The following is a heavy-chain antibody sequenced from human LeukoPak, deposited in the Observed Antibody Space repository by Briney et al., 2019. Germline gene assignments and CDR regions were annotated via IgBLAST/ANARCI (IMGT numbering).Heavy chain of an antibody. V-gene: IGHV3-23*01. CDR1: GFTFSSYA. CDR3: ASTYYYDSSGLNAFDI. D-gene: IGHD3-22*01. Sequence: GGSLRLSCAASGFTFSSYAMSWVRQAPGKGLEWVSAISGSGGSTYYADSVKGRFTISRHNSKNTLYLQMNSLRAEDTAVYYCASTYYYDSSGLNAFDIWGQGTMVTVSS. CDR2: ISGSGGST. J-gene: IGHJ3*02.